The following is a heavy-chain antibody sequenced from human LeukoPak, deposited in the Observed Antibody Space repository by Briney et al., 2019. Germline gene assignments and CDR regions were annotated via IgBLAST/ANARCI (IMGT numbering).Heavy chain of an antibody. V-gene: IGHV3-21*01. CDR1: GFTFSSYS. J-gene: IGHJ4*02. CDR2: ISSSSSYI. D-gene: IGHD6-19*01. Sequence: GGSLRLSCAASGFTFSSYSMNWVRQAPGKGLEWVSSISSSSSYIYYADSVKGRFTISRDNAKNSLYLQMNSLRAEDTAVYYCARGVYSSGWSLDYWGQGTLVTVSS. CDR3: ARGVYSSGWSLDY.